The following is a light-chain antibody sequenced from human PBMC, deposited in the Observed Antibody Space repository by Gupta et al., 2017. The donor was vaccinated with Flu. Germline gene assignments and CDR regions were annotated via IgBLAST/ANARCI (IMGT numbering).Light chain of an antibody. CDR2: EVN. V-gene: IGLV2-14*01. J-gene: IGLJ3*02. Sequence: QSALPQPASVSGSPGQSITISCTGTNSDIGGYNYVSWYQQHPGKVPKLIIYEVNNRPSGVSNRFSGSKSGNTASLTISGLQTEDEADYYCSSYTSSITLVFGGGTKLTVL. CDR1: NSDIGGYNY. CDR3: SSYTSSITLV.